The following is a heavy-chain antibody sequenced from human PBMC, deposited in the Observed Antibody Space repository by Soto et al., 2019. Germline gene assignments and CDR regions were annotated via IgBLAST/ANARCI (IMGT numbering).Heavy chain of an antibody. CDR1: GYTFTSYD. Sequence: GASVKVSCKASGYTFTSYDINWVRQATGQGLEWMGWMNPNSGNTGYAQKFQGRVTMTRNTSISTAYMELSSLRSEDTAVYYCARSVGEVSLHWLVEQWLDYWGQGTQVTVSS. V-gene: IGHV1-8*01. J-gene: IGHJ4*02. D-gene: IGHD6-19*01. CDR3: ARSVGEVSLHWLVEQWLDY. CDR2: MNPNSGNT.